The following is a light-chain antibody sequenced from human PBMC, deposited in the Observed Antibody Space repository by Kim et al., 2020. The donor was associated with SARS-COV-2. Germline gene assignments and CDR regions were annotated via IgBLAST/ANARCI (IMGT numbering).Light chain of an antibody. CDR2: KDS. CDR3: QVWDSGTWV. J-gene: IGLJ3*02. Sequence: SVALGQTARLTCGGNNIQTKIVHWYRQKPGQAPVLVMYKDSKRPSGTPKRFSGSNSGNTATLTITRAQAGDEADYYCQVWDSGTWVFGGGTQLTVL. CDR1: NIQTKI. V-gene: IGLV3-9*01.